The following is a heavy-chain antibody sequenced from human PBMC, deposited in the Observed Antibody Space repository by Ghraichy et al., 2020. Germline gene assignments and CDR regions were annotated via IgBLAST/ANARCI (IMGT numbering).Heavy chain of an antibody. CDR1: GGSISSDGYS. CDR3: ARVTLYYDTSGEAFDI. CDR2: IYHSGSV. V-gene: IGHV4-30-2*01. Sequence: SETLSLTCTVSGGSISSDGYSWSWIRQPPGKGLEWIGFIYHSGSVSYTPSLKSRVTISLDRSKNQFSLKLTSVTAADPAVYFCARVTLYYDTSGEAFDIWGQGTIVTVSS. J-gene: IGHJ3*02. D-gene: IGHD3-22*01.